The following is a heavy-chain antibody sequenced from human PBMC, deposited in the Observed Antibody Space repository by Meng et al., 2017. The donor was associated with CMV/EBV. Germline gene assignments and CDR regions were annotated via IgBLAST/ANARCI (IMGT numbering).Heavy chain of an antibody. Sequence: GGSLRLSCAASGFTFSNAWMSWVRQAPGKGLEWVGRIKSKTDGGTTDYAAPVKGRFTISRDDSKNTLYLQMNSLKTEDTAVYYCTTLGLRSFWSGYPHYYYGMDVWGQGTTVTVSS. CDR1: GFTFSNAW. D-gene: IGHD3-3*01. V-gene: IGHV3-15*01. CDR2: IKSKTDGGTT. CDR3: TTLGLRSFWSGYPHYYYGMDV. J-gene: IGHJ6*02.